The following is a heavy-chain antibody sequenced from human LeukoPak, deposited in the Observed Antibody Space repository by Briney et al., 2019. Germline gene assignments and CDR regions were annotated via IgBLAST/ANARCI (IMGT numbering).Heavy chain of an antibody. CDR1: GFSFSNYG. CDR3: ARDCGYSYGHPFDF. V-gene: IGHV3-33*01. Sequence: GGSLRLSCTASGFSFSNYGMHWVRQAPGKGLEWVALIWHDGSNRYYAEAVKGRFTISRDNSKNMLYLQMSSLRAEDTAVYYCARDCGYSYGHPFDFWGQGTLVTVSS. D-gene: IGHD5-18*01. J-gene: IGHJ4*02. CDR2: IWHDGSNR.